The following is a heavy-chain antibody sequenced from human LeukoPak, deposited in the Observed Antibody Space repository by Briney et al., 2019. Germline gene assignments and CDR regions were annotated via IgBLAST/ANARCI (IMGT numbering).Heavy chain of an antibody. D-gene: IGHD3-22*01. J-gene: IGHJ4*02. CDR2: ISGSGGST. V-gene: IGHV3-23*01. CDR1: GFTFSSYA. Sequence: GGSLRLSCAASGFTFSSYAMSWGRQAPGKGLEWGSAISGSGGSTYSADSVKGRFTISRDNSKNTLYLQMNSLRAEDTAVYYCAKEYYYDSSGYTTFDYWGQGTLVTVSS. CDR3: AKEYYYDSSGYTTFDY.